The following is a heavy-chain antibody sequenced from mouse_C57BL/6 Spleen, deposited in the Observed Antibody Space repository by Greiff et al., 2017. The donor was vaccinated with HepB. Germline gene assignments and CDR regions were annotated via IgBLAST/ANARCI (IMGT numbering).Heavy chain of an antibody. CDR1: GFSFNTYA. CDR3: VSPYPGAWFAY. CDR2: IRSKSNNYAT. Sequence: DVMLVESGGGLVQPKGSLKLSCAASGFSFNTYAMNWVRQAPGKGLEWVARIRSKSNNYATYYADSVKDRFTISRDDSESMLYLQMNNLKTEDTAMYYCVSPYPGAWFAYWGQGTLVTVSA. D-gene: IGHD2-10*01. J-gene: IGHJ3*01. V-gene: IGHV10-1*01.